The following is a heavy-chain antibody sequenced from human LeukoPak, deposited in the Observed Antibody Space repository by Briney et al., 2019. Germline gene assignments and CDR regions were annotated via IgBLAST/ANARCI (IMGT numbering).Heavy chain of an antibody. V-gene: IGHV3-48*02. J-gene: IGHJ4*02. CDR1: GFTFSSYG. Sequence: LPGGSLRLSCAASGFTFSSYGMNWVRQAPGKGLQWVSYITSSSSTIYYADSVKGRFTISRDNAKNSLYLHMNSLRDEDTAVYYCARGATPDYWGQGTLVTVSS. CDR2: ITSSSSTI. CDR3: ARGATPDY.